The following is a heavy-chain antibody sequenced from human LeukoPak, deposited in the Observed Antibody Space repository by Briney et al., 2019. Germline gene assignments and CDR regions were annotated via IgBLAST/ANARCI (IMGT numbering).Heavy chain of an antibody. D-gene: IGHD1-1*01. CDR3: AKGSSNWDVSACDI. J-gene: IGHJ3*02. V-gene: IGHV3-23*01. CDR2: ISGSGGNT. Sequence: GESLRLSCAASGDSSSAEAMCGVRQAPGKGLEWVSAISGSGGNTYYAGSVKGRFTVSRDNSKNTLYLQMNSLRAEDTAVYFCAKGSSNWDVSACDIWGQGTMVTVSS. CDR1: GDSSSAEA.